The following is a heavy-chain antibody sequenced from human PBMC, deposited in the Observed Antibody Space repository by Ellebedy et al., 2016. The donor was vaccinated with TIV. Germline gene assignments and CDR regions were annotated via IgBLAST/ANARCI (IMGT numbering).Heavy chain of an antibody. J-gene: IGHJ4*02. D-gene: IGHD4-17*01. Sequence: GESLKISCAASGFIVGPNYMTWVRQAPGKGLEWVSVIYSDGSTYYADFVKGRFTISRDNSKNTLYLQMNSLRAEDTAVYYCGRTDYGDSYYFDNWGQGTLVTVSS. V-gene: IGHV3-53*01. CDR2: IYSDGST. CDR3: GRTDYGDSYYFDN. CDR1: GFIVGPNY.